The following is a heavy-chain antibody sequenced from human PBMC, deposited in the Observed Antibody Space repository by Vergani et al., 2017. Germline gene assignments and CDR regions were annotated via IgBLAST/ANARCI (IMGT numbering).Heavy chain of an antibody. V-gene: IGHV1-46*01. D-gene: IGHD3-16*01. J-gene: IGHJ3*02. CDR1: GYTFTSYY. Sequence: QVQLLQSGAEVKKPGASVKVSCKASGYTFTSYYMHWVRQAPGQGLEWMGIINPSGGSTSYAQKFQGRVTMTRDTSTSTVYMALSSRRSEDTAVYYCARRGAKYYDYIWGSIGAFDIWGQGTMVTVSS. CDR2: INPSGGST. CDR3: ARRGAKYYDYIWGSIGAFDI.